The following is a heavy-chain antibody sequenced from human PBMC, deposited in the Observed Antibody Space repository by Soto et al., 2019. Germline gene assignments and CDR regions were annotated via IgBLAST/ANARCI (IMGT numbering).Heavy chain of an antibody. CDR1: GFTFSRNS. J-gene: IGHJ5*02. V-gene: IGHV3-48*02. Sequence: EVQLVESGGGLVQPGGSLRLSCAASGFTFSRNSMKWVRQAQGKWLEWVSYISSSSSTIYYADYVRGRFTISRNNAKNSLKLQRTSLRDEDTAVYYCARTFMITFGGVIPRFDHWGQGTIVTVS. D-gene: IGHD3-16*01. CDR2: ISSSSSTI. CDR3: ARTFMITFGGVIPRFDH.